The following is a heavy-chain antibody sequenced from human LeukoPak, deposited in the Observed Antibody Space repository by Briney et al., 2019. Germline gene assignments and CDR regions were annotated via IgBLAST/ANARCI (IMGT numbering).Heavy chain of an antibody. CDR3: AKRWADTSGSQHYFDY. CDR1: GYSFSTYW. J-gene: IGHJ4*02. CDR2: IYPGDSDT. Sequence: GESLKISCKASGYSFSTYWIGWVRQMPGKGLEWIGIIYPGDSDTRYGPSFVGQVTISADRSINTAYLQWSSLKDSDTAMYYCAKRWADTSGSQHYFDYWGQGTLVTVSS. D-gene: IGHD1-26*01. V-gene: IGHV5-51*01.